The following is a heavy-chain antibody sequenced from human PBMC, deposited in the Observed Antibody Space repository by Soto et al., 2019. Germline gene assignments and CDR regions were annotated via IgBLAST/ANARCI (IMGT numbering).Heavy chain of an antibody. CDR2: INGGGMSS. CDR1: GFTSSSYA. J-gene: IGHJ3*02. Sequence: PGGSLRLSCAASGFTSSSYAMTWVRQSPGKELEWVSTINGGGMSSVYADSVKGRFTISRDNSKNTLYLQMNSLRAEDTAVYYCAKDLLLYDYVWASYGYEAFDMWGQGTMVTVSS. V-gene: IGHV3-23*01. CDR3: AKDLLLYDYVWASYGYEAFDM. D-gene: IGHD3-16*01.